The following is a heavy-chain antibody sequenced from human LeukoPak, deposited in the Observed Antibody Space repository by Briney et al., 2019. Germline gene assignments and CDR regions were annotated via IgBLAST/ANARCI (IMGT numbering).Heavy chain of an antibody. V-gene: IGHV1-69*02. D-gene: IGHD3-22*01. Sequence: GASVKLSFTASGGTFSSYTISWVRQAPGQGLEWMGRIIPILGIANYAQNFQGRVTITAAKSKSTAYMELRSLRSEDTAVYYCATAGYYYDSSGYCFDYWGQGTLVTVSS. CDR2: IIPILGIA. CDR3: ATAGYYYDSSGYCFDY. CDR1: GGTFSSYT. J-gene: IGHJ4*02.